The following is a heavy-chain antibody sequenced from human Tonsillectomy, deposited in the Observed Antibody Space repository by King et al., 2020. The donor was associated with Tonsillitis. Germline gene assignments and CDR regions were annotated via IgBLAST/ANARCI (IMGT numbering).Heavy chain of an antibody. CDR2: ISDSGGST. V-gene: IGHV3-23*04. CDR1: GFTFSSYA. CDR3: AKGVYYGGNENYFDY. D-gene: IGHD4-23*01. Sequence: VQLVESGGGLVQPGGSLRLSCAASGFTFSSYAMSWVRQAPGQGLEWVSAISDSGGSTYYADSVKGRFTISRDNSKNTLYLQMNSLRAEDTAVYYCAKGVYYGGNENYFDYWGQGTLVTVSS. J-gene: IGHJ4*02.